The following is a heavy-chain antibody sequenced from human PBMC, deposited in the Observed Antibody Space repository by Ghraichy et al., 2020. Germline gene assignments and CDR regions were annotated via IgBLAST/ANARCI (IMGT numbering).Heavy chain of an antibody. CDR2: IYYSGST. Sequence: SETLSLTCTVSGGSISSSSYYWGWIRQPPGKGLEWIGSIYYSGSTYYNPSLKSRVSISVDTSKNQLSLKLSSVTAADTAVYYCARDRLSYYYDSSGYSTPDAFDIWGQGTMVTVSS. CDR3: ARDRLSYYYDSSGYSTPDAFDI. J-gene: IGHJ3*02. V-gene: IGHV4-39*07. CDR1: GGSISSSSYY. D-gene: IGHD3-22*01.